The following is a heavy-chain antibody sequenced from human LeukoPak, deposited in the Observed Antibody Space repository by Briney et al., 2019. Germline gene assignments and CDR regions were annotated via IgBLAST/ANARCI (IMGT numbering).Heavy chain of an antibody. D-gene: IGHD2-15*01. CDR3: ATSSGGSTYYFDY. CDR1: GFTFSSYG. Sequence: GGSLRLSCAASGFTFSSYGMHLVRQAPGKGLEWVAVISYDGSNKYYADSVKGRFTISRDNSKNTLYLQMNSLRAEDTAVYYCATSSGGSTYYFDYWGQGTLVTVSS. V-gene: IGHV3-30*03. J-gene: IGHJ4*02. CDR2: ISYDGSNK.